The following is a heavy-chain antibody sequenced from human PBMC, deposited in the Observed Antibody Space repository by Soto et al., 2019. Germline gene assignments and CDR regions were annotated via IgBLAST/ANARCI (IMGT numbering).Heavy chain of an antibody. Sequence: PGGSLRLSCAASGVTFSSYAMSWVRQAPGKGLEWVSAISGSGGSTYYADSVKGRFTISRDNSKNTLYLQMNSLRAEDTAVYYCAKTYYYDSSGNPYYYYYYGMDVWGQGTTVTVSS. CDR2: ISGSGGST. V-gene: IGHV3-23*01. J-gene: IGHJ6*02. D-gene: IGHD3-22*01. CDR3: AKTYYYDSSGNPYYYYYYGMDV. CDR1: GVTFSSYA.